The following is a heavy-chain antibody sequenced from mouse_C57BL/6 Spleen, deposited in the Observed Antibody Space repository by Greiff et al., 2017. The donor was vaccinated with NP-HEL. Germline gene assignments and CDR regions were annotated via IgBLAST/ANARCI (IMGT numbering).Heavy chain of an antibody. Sequence: QVQLKQPGAELVKPGASVKLSCKASGYTFTSYWMHWVKQGPGQGLEWIGMIHPNSGSTNYNEKFKSKATLTVDKSSSTAYMQLSSLTSEDSAVYYCASDDGYRGSMDYWGQGTSVTVSS. CDR1: GYTFTSYW. J-gene: IGHJ4*01. D-gene: IGHD2-3*01. V-gene: IGHV1-64*01. CDR2: IHPNSGST. CDR3: ASDDGYRGSMDY.